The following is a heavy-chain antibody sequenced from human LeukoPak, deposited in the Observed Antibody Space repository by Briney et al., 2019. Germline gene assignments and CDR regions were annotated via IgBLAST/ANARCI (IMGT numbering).Heavy chain of an antibody. V-gene: IGHV1-18*01. D-gene: IGHD2-2*01. CDR2: ISAYNGNT. CDR1: GYTFTSYG. CDR3: ARDGRYCSSTSCRRWWFDP. Sequence: ASVKVSCKASGYTFTSYGISWVRQAPGQGLEWMGWISAYNGNTNYAQKLQGRVTMTTDTSTSTAYMELRSLRSDDTAVYYCARDGRYCSSTSCRRWWFDPWGQGTLVTVPS. J-gene: IGHJ5*02.